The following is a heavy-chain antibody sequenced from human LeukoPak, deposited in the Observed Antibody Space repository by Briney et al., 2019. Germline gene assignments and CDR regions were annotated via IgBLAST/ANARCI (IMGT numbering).Heavy chain of an antibody. Sequence: SETLSLTCTVSGGSISSYYWSWIRQPAGKGLEWIGRIYTSGSTNYNPSLKSRVTISVGKSKNQFSLKLSSVTAADTAVYYCARDLDGPILGGWFDPWGQGTLVTVSS. CDR2: IYTSGST. V-gene: IGHV4-4*07. D-gene: IGHD3/OR15-3a*01. CDR1: GGSISSYY. CDR3: ARDLDGPILGGWFDP. J-gene: IGHJ5*02.